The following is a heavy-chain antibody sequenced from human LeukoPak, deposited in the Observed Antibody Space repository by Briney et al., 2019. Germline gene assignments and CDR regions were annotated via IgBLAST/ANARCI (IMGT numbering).Heavy chain of an antibody. J-gene: IGHJ4*02. CDR3: ARGYSYGSDY. V-gene: IGHV3-48*03. CDR2: ISSSGSTI. Sequence: GGSLSLSCAASGFPFISYEMNWVRQAPGKGLEWVSYISSSGSTIYYADSVKGRFTISRDDAKNSLYLQMNSLRAEDTAVYYCARGYSYGSDYWGQGTLVTVSS. CDR1: GFPFISYE. D-gene: IGHD5-18*01.